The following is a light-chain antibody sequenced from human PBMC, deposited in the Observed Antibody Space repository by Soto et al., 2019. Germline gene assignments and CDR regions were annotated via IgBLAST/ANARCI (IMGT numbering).Light chain of an antibody. J-gene: IGLJ7*01. CDR2: DNI. V-gene: IGLV1-40*01. CDR1: GSNLGAKYA. CDR3: QSYDTSLSGSV. Sequence: QPVLTQPPSVSGAPGQKVTISCTGSGSNLGAKYAVHWYQQLPGTAPKLLIYDNINRPSGVPDRFSGSKSDTSASLAITGLQAEDEVDYYCQSYDTSLSGSVFGGGTQLTVL.